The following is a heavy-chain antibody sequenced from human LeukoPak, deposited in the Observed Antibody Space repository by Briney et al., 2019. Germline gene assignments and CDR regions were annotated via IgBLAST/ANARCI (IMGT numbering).Heavy chain of an antibody. V-gene: IGHV4-4*07. J-gene: IGHJ6*03. CDR2: VYTSGST. CDR1: GDSLSSYY. Sequence: SETPSLTCTVSGDSLSSYYWSCIPHPARERREWIGRVYTSGSTNFNTSLPSRVTMSVDTSKNQFSLKLSSVNAADTAVYYGAREAVTTWGYYYYMDVWGKGTTVTISS. CDR3: AREAVTTWGYYYYMDV. D-gene: IGHD4-17*01.